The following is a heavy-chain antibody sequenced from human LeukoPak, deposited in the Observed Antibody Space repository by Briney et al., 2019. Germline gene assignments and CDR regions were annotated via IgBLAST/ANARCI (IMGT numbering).Heavy chain of an antibody. CDR1: GFTFSSYA. J-gene: IGHJ6*02. Sequence: HPGGSLRLSCAASGFTFSSYAMSWVRQAPGKGLEWVSAISGSGGSTYYADSVEGRFTISRDNSKNTLYLQMNSLRAEDTAVYYCAKIMITFGGVIVGFYYYYGMDVWGQGTTVTVSS. CDR3: AKIMITFGGVIVGFYYYYGMDV. V-gene: IGHV3-23*01. D-gene: IGHD3-16*02. CDR2: ISGSGGST.